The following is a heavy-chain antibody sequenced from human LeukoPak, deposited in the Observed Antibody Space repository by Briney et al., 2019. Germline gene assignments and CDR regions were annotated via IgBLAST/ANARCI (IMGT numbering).Heavy chain of an antibody. V-gene: IGHV4-30-2*01. CDR3: ARDLKIATAFDYYYYMDV. Sequence: PSETLSLTCTVSGGSISSGGYYWSWIRQPPGKGLEWIGYIYHSGSTYYNPSLKSRVTISVDRSKNQFSLKLSSVTAADTAVYYCARDLKIATAFDYYYYMDVWGKGTTVTVSS. CDR2: IYHSGST. D-gene: IGHD6-13*01. CDR1: GGSISSGGYY. J-gene: IGHJ6*03.